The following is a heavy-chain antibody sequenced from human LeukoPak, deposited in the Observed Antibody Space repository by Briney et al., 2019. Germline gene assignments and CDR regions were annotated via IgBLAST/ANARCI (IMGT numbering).Heavy chain of an antibody. V-gene: IGHV4-59*08. CDR2: VFDSGST. Sequence: SETLSLTCTVSGGSIGSYCWSWIRQPPGKGLEWIGYVFDSGSTNYNPSLKSRVTISVDTSKNQFSLKLGSVTAADTAVYYCARYSRSLYFDHWGQGTLVTVSS. CDR1: GGSIGSYC. D-gene: IGHD1-26*01. CDR3: ARYSRSLYFDH. J-gene: IGHJ4*02.